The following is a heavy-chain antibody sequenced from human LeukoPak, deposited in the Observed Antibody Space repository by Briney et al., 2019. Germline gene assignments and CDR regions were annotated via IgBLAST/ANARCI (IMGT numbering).Heavy chain of an antibody. D-gene: IGHD5-18*01. J-gene: IGHJ4*02. CDR2: INPNSGGT. CDR3: ARSVDTAMVNIFDY. CDR1: GYTFTGYY. Sequence: ASVKVSCKASGYTFTGYYIHWVRQAPGQGLEWMGWINPNSGGTNYAQKFQGRVTMTRDTSISTAYMELSRLRSDDTAVYYCARSVDTAMVNIFDYWGQGTLVTVSS. V-gene: IGHV1-2*02.